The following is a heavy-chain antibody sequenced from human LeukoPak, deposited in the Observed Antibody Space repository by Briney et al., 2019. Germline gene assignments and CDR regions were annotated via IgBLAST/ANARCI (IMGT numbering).Heavy chain of an antibody. J-gene: IGHJ4*02. Sequence: GGSLRLSCAASGFTFSSFIMSWVRQAPGKGLEWVSGISASGGSTYYADSVKGRFTISRDNAKNSLYLQMNSLRAEDTAVYYCARESGHYYDFWRGQRSFWGQGTLVTVSS. CDR3: ARESGHYYDFWRGQRSF. D-gene: IGHD3-3*01. V-gene: IGHV3-23*01. CDR1: GFTFSSFI. CDR2: ISASGGST.